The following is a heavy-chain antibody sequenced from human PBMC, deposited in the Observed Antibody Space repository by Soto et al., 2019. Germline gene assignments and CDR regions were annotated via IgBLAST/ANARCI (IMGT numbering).Heavy chain of an antibody. CDR2: MNPNSGDT. J-gene: IGHJ4*02. V-gene: IGHV1-8*01. CDR3: VRGLEWVRNY. CDR1: GYTFTTYD. Sequence: QVQLVQSGAEVKKPGASVKVSCKATGYTFTTYDINWVRQATGQGLEWMGWMNPNSGDTGYAQKFQGRVTMTRDTSISTAYMELSTLTSEDTAVYYFVRGLEWVRNYWGQGTLVTVSS. D-gene: IGHD5-12*01.